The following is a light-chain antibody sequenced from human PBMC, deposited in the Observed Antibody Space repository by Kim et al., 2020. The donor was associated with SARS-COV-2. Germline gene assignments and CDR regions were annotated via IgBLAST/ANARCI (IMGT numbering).Light chain of an antibody. Sequence: GDRVTITCRASQSVSHYLAWYQHKPGKAPKLLVYDASSLEGGVPSRFSGSGSGTELTLTITSLQPDDFATYYCHPYGSSPWSFGQGTKV. CDR3: HPYGSSPWS. J-gene: IGKJ1*01. V-gene: IGKV1-5*01. CDR2: DAS. CDR1: QSVSHY.